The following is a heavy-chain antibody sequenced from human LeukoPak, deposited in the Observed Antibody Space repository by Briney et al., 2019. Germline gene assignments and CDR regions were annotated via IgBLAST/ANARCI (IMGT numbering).Heavy chain of an antibody. CDR3: AKDASPNPMPLFDY. J-gene: IGHJ4*02. CDR1: GFTFSSYA. CDR2: ISGSGGST. D-gene: IGHD2-2*01. V-gene: IGHV3-23*01. Sequence: GGSLRLSCAASGFTFSSYAMSWVRQAPGKGLEWVSVISGSGGSTYYADSVKGGFTISRDNSKNTLYLQMNSLRAEYTAVYYCAKDASPNPMPLFDYWGQGTLVTVSS.